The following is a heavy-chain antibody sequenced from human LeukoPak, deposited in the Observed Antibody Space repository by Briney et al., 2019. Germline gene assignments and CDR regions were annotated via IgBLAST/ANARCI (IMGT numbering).Heavy chain of an antibody. D-gene: IGHD1-14*01. CDR1: RFTFSTYS. Sequence: GGSLRLSCAASRFTFSTYSMNWVRQAPGKGLDWVSSISTSSTYIYYADSVKGRFTISRDNAKNSLYLQMNSLRAEDTAVYYCARHQPVITLSSYYYGMDVWGPGTTVTVSS. J-gene: IGHJ6*02. CDR3: ARHQPVITLSSYYYGMDV. CDR2: ISTSSTYI. V-gene: IGHV3-21*01.